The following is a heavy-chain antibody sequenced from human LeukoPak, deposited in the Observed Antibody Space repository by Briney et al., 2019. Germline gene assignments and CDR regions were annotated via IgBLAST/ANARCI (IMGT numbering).Heavy chain of an antibody. D-gene: IGHD6-6*01. CDR1: GYNFRAYY. CDR2: INPNSGGT. Sequence: ASVKVSCKASGYNFRAYYIHWVRQAPGQGLEWMGWINPNSGGTSYAQKFQGRVTMTRDTSISTAYMELSRLRSDDTAVYYCARSSIAAREGLDYWGQGTLVTVSS. CDR3: ARSSIAAREGLDY. V-gene: IGHV1-2*02. J-gene: IGHJ4*02.